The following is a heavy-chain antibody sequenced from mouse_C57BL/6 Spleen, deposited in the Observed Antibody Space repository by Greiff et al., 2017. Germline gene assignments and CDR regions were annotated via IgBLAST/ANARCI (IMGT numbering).Heavy chain of an antibody. J-gene: IGHJ4*01. CDR3: ARGDYDEGAMDY. CDR2: IYPGSGNT. V-gene: IGHV1-66*01. D-gene: IGHD2-4*01. CDR1: GYSFTSYY. Sequence: QVQLKESGPELVKPGASVKISCKASGYSFTSYYIHWVKQRPGQGLEWIGWIYPGSGNTKYNEKFKGKATLTADTSSSTAYMQLSSLTSEDSAVYYCARGDYDEGAMDYWGQGTSVTVSS.